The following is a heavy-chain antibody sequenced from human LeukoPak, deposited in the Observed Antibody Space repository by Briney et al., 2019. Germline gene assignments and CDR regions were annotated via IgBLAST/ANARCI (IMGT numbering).Heavy chain of an antibody. CDR3: ATDRDGDNYFGFE. CDR1: GFPLNNYW. CDR2: TKEDGTER. J-gene: IGHJ4*02. D-gene: IGHD5-24*01. Sequence: GGSLRLSCTCSGFPLNNYWMTWVRQVPGKGLEWVASTKEDGTERYYVDSVKGRCTVSRDYGRNSLYFQLHSLRDEDTAVYYCATDRDGDNYFGFEWGQGAPVIVSS. V-gene: IGHV3-7*01.